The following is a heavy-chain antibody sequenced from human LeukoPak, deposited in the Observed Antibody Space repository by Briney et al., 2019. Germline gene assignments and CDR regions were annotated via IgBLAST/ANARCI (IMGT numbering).Heavy chain of an antibody. CDR1: GFTFTSYT. CDR2: ISSNSGTI. Sequence: GGSLRLSCAASGFTFTSYTMSWVRQAPGKGLEWISCISSNSGTIKYADSVKGRFTISRDNAKNSLYLQMSSLRDEDTAVYYCATYRQTSEFDPWGQGTLVTVSS. CDR3: ATYRQTSEFDP. D-gene: IGHD1-14*01. J-gene: IGHJ5*02. V-gene: IGHV3-48*02.